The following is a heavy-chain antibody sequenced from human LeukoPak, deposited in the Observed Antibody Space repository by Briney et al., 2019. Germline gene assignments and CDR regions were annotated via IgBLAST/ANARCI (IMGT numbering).Heavy chain of an antibody. CDR1: GYIFSNYW. CDR2: IYPHDFNV. V-gene: IGHV5-51*01. CDR3: TRREYNDYWTAFPF. J-gene: IGHJ4*02. D-gene: IGHD2/OR15-2a*01. Sequence: GESLKISCKTSGYIFSNYWIAWVRQTPGKGLEWMGIIYPHDFNVKYSPSFQGHVTISVDKSVSTAYLQWNTLKASDPATYFCTRREYNDYWTAFPFWGQGTEVAVSS.